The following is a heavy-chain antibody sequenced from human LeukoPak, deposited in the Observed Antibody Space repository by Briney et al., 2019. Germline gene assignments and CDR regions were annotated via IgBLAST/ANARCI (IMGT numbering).Heavy chain of an antibody. V-gene: IGHV1-18*01. D-gene: IGHD2-15*01. Sequence: ASVKVSCKASGYTFTSYGISWVRQAPGQGLEWMGWISAYNGNTNYARKLQGRVTMTTDTSTSTAYMELRSLRSDDTAVYYCARECSGGSCYPNWFDPWGQGTLVTVSS. CDR3: ARECSGGSCYPNWFDP. CDR1: GYTFTSYG. J-gene: IGHJ5*02. CDR2: ISAYNGNT.